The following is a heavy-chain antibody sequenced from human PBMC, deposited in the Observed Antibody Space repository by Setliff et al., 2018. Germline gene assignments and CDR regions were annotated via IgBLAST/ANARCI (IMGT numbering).Heavy chain of an antibody. V-gene: IGHV1-2*02. Sequence: GASVKVSCKASGYDFTDHYLHWLRQAPGQGPEWMGWMDPKNGDTTYAQKFQGRVTMTWDTSTSTAYMELRSLRSDDTAVYYCAGGQPLVRKYYYYMDVWGKGTTVTVSS. J-gene: IGHJ6*03. CDR3: AGGQPLVRKYYYYMDV. CDR2: MDPKNGDT. CDR1: GYDFTDHY. D-gene: IGHD3-10*01.